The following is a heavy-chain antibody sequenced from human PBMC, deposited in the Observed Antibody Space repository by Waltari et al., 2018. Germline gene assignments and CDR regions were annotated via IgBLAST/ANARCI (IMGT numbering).Heavy chain of an antibody. J-gene: IGHJ6*02. CDR1: GYSFSDHH. D-gene: IGHD5-12*01. V-gene: IGHV1-2*04. CDR2: ISPNNGEP. CDR3: ARGGYSYGYGMDV. Sequence: QVQLVQSGAEVKNLGASVRVSCQASGYSFSDHHMHWVRQAPGQGLEGGGWISPNNGEPTYAQRFQGWVTMTRDASSSTAYMELNRLRSDDTAVYYCARGGYSYGYGMDVWGQGTTVIVSS.